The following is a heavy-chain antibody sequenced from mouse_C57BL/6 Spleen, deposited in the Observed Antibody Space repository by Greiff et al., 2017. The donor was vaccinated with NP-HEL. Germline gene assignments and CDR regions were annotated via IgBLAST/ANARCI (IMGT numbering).Heavy chain of an antibody. V-gene: IGHV5-4*03. Sequence: EVKVVESGGGLVKPGGSLKLSCAASGFTFSSYAMSWVRQTPEKRLEWVATISDGGSYTYYPDNVKGRFTISRDNAKNNLYLQMSHLKSEDTAMYYCARDSNYGDYWGQGTTLTVSS. CDR2: ISDGGSYT. J-gene: IGHJ2*01. CDR1: GFTFSSYA. D-gene: IGHD2-5*01. CDR3: ARDSNYGDY.